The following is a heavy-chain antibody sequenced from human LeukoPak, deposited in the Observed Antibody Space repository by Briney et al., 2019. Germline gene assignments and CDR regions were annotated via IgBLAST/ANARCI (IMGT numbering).Heavy chain of an antibody. CDR3: ARSPKYQLLSGWFDP. J-gene: IGHJ5*02. Sequence: SETLSLTCTVSGGSISKADSYWGWVRQSPGEELEWIGSSDYIGGTTYNPSLKSRVTVSVDTSKNQFSLKLSSVTAADTAVYYCARSPKYQLLSGWFDPWGQGTLVTVSS. CDR1: GGSISKADSY. D-gene: IGHD2-2*01. CDR2: SDYIGGT. V-gene: IGHV4-39*07.